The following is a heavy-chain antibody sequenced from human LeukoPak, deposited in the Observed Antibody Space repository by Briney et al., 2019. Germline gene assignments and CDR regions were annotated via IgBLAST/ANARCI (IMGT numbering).Heavy chain of an antibody. V-gene: IGHV4-30-2*01. CDR1: GGSISIGGYS. J-gene: IGHJ5*02. Sequence: SQTLSLTCVVSGGSISIGGYSWSWIRQPPGKGLEWFGYIYHSGSTYYNPSLKSRVTISVDRSKNQFSLKLSSVTAADTAVYYCARERAEYCSSTSCSRRWFDPWGQGTLVTVSS. CDR3: ARERAEYCSSTSCSRRWFDP. CDR2: IYHSGST. D-gene: IGHD2-2*01.